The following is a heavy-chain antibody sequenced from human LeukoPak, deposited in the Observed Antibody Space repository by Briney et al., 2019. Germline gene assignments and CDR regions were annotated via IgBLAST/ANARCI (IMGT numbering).Heavy chain of an antibody. CDR3: ARLRNYDSSGYYFEIDY. CDR1: GFTFNNYG. V-gene: IGHV3-20*04. J-gene: IGHJ4*02. D-gene: IGHD3-22*01. CDR2: INWNAVRV. Sequence: GGSLRLSCTASGFTFNNYGMSWVRQAPGKGLEWVSGINWNAVRVGYADSVKGRFTTSRDNAKNSLYLQMNSLRAEDTAFYYCARLRNYDSSGYYFEIDYWGQGTLVTVSS.